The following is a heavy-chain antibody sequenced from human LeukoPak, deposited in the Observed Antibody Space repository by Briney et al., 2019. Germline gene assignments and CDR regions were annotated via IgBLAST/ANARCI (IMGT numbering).Heavy chain of an antibody. D-gene: IGHD6-19*01. CDR3: ARADSSGWLHLDY. CDR1: GFTFSSYS. J-gene: IGHJ4*02. V-gene: IGHV3-21*01. Sequence: KSGGSLRLSCAASGFTFSSYSMNWVRQAPGKGLEWVSSISSSSSYIYYADSVKGRFTISRDNAKNSLYLQMNSLRAEDTAVYYCARADSSGWLHLDYWGQGTLVTVSS. CDR2: ISSSSSYI.